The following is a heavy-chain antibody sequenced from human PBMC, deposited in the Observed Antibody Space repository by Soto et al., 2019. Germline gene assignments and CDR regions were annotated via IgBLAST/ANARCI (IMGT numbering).Heavy chain of an antibody. CDR3: AREGAVVGSAVYYGMDV. CDR2: SSAYNGDT. D-gene: IGHD2-15*01. Sequence: QVPLVQSGAEVKEPGASVKVSCKASGYPFTSYSFSWVRQAPGQGLEWMGWSSAYNGDTRYAQKFKGRVTMTADPYTDTAYMELRNLRSDDTGVYYCAREGAVVGSAVYYGMDVWGQGTMGTVS. V-gene: IGHV1-18*04. J-gene: IGHJ6*02. CDR1: GYPFTSYS.